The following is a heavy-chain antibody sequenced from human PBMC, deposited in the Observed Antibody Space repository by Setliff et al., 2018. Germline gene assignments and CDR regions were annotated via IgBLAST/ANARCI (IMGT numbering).Heavy chain of an antibody. Sequence: SVKVSCKASGGTFSSYGISWVRQAPGHGLEWMGGTIPMFGTANYAQKFQGRVTMTTDTPTSTAYMELRSLRSDDTAVYYCARDYGASDGFDIWGQGTMVTVSS. CDR3: ARDYGASDGFDI. J-gene: IGHJ3*02. CDR1: GGTFSSYG. CDR2: TIPMFGTA. V-gene: IGHV1-69*05. D-gene: IGHD4-17*01.